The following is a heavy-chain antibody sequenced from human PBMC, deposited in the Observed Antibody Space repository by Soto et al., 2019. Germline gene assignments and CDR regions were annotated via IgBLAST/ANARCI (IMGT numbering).Heavy chain of an antibody. CDR1: GYTFTSYY. V-gene: IGHV1-46*01. CDR3: AITERQLGATGHLFEN. J-gene: IGHJ4*02. CDR2: INPSGGTT. D-gene: IGHD6-13*01. Sequence: QVQLVQSGAEVKKPGASVKVSCKASGYTFTSYYIHWVRQAPGQGLEWMGIINPSGGTTSYAQIFQGRVTMTRDTSTSTIYMELGSLRSEDTAVYYCAITERQLGATGHLFENWGQGTLVTVSS.